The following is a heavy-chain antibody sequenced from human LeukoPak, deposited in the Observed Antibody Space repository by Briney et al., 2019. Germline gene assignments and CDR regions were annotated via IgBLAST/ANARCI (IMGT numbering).Heavy chain of an antibody. CDR3: ATLREYAWFGS. J-gene: IGHJ5*01. Sequence: PGGSLRLSCAASRFTFRSSAMTWVRQAPGKGLEWVSSIGTSYTDTYSTDSVKGRFTISRDNSKSTLYLQMNSLRVDDTAVYYCATLREYAWFGSWGQGTVVTVSS. V-gene: IGHV3-23*01. D-gene: IGHD2-15*01. CDR1: RFTFRSSA. CDR2: IGTSYTDT.